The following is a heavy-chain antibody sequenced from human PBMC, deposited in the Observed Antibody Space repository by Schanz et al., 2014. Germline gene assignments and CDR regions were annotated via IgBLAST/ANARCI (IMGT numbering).Heavy chain of an antibody. Sequence: EVQLAESGGGLIQPGGSLRLSCVVSGFRVSNTYMHWVRQPPGKGLEWVSVIYSGDNTYYADSVKGRFTISRDDSKNSLYLQMNSLRAEDTAVYYCARQRSYFYAMDVWGQGTTVTVSS. CDR3: ARQRSYFYAMDV. V-gene: IGHV3-53*01. CDR1: GFRVSNTY. CDR2: IYSGDNT. J-gene: IGHJ6*02.